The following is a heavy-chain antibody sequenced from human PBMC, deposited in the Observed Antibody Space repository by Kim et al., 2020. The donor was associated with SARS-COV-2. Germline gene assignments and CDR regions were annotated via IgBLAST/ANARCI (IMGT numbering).Heavy chain of an antibody. J-gene: IGHJ4*02. Sequence: GGSLRLSCAASGFTFSSYAMHWVRQAPGKGLEWVAVISYDGSNKYYADSVKGRFTISRDNSKNTLYLQMNSLRAEDTAVYYCASHEDYYGSGSSFDYWGQGTLVTVSS. CDR3: ASHEDYYGSGSSFDY. CDR2: ISYDGSNK. D-gene: IGHD3-10*01. V-gene: IGHV3-30*04. CDR1: GFTFSSYA.